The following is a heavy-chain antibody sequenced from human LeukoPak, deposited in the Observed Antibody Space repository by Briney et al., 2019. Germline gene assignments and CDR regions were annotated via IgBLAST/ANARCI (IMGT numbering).Heavy chain of an antibody. Sequence: GGSLRLSCAASGFTFSSYAMHWVRQAPGKGLEWVAVISYDGSNKYYADSVKGRFTISRDNSKNTLYLQMNSLRAEDTAVYYCARESPFSSGAKDAFDVWGQGTMLTVSS. CDR1: GFTFSSYA. CDR2: ISYDGSNK. J-gene: IGHJ3*01. V-gene: IGHV3-30-3*01. D-gene: IGHD3-10*01. CDR3: ARESPFSSGAKDAFDV.